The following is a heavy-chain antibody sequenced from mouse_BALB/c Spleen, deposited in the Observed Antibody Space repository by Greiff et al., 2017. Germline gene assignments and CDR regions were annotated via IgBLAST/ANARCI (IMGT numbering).Heavy chain of an antibody. CDR1: GYSITSYYA. Sequence: EVQGVESGPGLVKPSQSLSLTCTVTGYSITSYYAWNWIRQFPGNKLEWMGYISYSGSTSYNPSLKSRISITRDTSKNQFFLQLNSVTTEDTATYYCARCGYGNYYDYWGQGTTLTVSS. D-gene: IGHD2-10*02. V-gene: IGHV3-2*02. J-gene: IGHJ2*01. CDR2: ISYSGST. CDR3: ARCGYGNYYDY.